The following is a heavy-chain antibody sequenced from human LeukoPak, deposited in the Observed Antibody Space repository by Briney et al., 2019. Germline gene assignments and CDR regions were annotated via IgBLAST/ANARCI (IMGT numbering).Heavy chain of an antibody. CDR1: GGTFSSYA. V-gene: IGHV1-69*13. CDR3: ARDSSEFRSLIPH. J-gene: IGHJ1*01. CDR2: IIPIFGTA. D-gene: IGHD2-21*01. Sequence: GASVKVSCKASGGTFSSYAISWVRQAPGQGLEWMGGIIPIFGTANYAEKFRGRVTITADETTSTAYMELSRLKSEDTAAYYCARDSSEFRSLIPHWGQGTLVTVSS.